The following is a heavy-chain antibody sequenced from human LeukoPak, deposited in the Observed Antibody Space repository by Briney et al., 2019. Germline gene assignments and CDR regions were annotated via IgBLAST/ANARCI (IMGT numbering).Heavy chain of an antibody. D-gene: IGHD5-18*01. CDR1: GYTFTSYA. J-gene: IGHJ4*02. CDR2: INANTGNP. V-gene: IGHV7-4-1*02. Sequence: GASVKVSCKASGYTFTSYAMNWVRQAPGQGLEWMGWINANTGNPTYAQGFTGRFVFSLDTSVSTAYLQISSLKAEDTAVYYCARRLLSYGYETFDYWGQGTLVTVSS. CDR3: ARRLLSYGYETFDY.